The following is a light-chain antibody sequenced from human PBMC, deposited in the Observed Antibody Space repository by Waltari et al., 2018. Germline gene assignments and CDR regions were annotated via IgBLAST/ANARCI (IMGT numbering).Light chain of an antibody. V-gene: IGLV2-14*03. CDR2: DVS. J-gene: IGLJ2*01. CDR3: SSYTSSSTLVV. Sequence: QSALTQPASVSGSPGQSITISCTGTSSDVGGYNYVSWYQQHPGKAPKLMIYDVSNRPSGVSNRCSGSRSGNTASLTISGLQAEDEADYDCSSYTSSSTLVVFGGGTKRTVL. CDR1: SSDVGGYNY.